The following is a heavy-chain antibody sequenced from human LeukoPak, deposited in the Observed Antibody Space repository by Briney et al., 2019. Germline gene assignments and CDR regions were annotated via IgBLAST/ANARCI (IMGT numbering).Heavy chain of an antibody. J-gene: IGHJ6*03. D-gene: IGHD3-10*01. V-gene: IGHV3-66*02. CDR3: ARDSAVHYYMDV. CDR2: IYSGGST. Sequence: PGGSLRLSCAASGFTVSSNYMSWVRQAPGKGLEWVSVIYSGGSTYYADSVKGRFTICRDNSKNTLYLQMNSLRAEDTAVYYCARDSAVHYYMDVWGKGTTVTVSS. CDR1: GFTVSSNY.